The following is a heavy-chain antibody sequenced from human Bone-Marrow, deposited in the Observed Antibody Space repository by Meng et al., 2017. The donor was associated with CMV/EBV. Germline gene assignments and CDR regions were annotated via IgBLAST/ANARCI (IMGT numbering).Heavy chain of an antibody. CDR3: ARVGASYFYGSGATI. CDR2: TYYSGST. CDR1: GASIRNPDYY. V-gene: IGHV4-30-4*01. Sequence: SETLSLTCTVSGASIRNPDYYWTRIRQSPGKGLEWIGYTYYSGSTYSNPSLASRIYMSVDTSKNQFSLRVYSVTAADTAVYYCARVGASYFYGSGATIWGQGTLVTVS. J-gene: IGHJ4*02. D-gene: IGHD3-10*01.